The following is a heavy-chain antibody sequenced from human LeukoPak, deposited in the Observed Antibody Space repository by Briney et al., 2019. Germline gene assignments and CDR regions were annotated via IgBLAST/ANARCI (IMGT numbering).Heavy chain of an antibody. V-gene: IGHV1-69*05. J-gene: IGHJ4*02. CDR3: ARDTSGSYAGGAFDY. Sequence: GASVKVSCKASGGTFSSYAISWVRQAPGQGLEWMGGIIPIFGTANYAQKFQGRVTITTDESTSTAYMELSSLRSEDTAVYYCARDTSGSYAGGAFDYWGQGTLVTVSS. CDR2: IIPIFGTA. D-gene: IGHD1-26*01. CDR1: GGTFSSYA.